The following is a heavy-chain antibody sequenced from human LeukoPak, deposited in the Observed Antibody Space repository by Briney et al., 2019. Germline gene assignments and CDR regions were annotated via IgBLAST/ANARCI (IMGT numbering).Heavy chain of an antibody. CDR1: GFPFSSHV. D-gene: IGHD3-9*01. CDR2: INHNGEAI. V-gene: IGHV3-48*02. J-gene: IGHJ4*02. CDR3: ARDYDWAFDF. Sequence: GGSLRLSCAASGFPFSSHVLSWVRQAPGKGLEWIAYINHNGEAIYYPDFVKGRFIISRDNAKNSLFLQMNDLRDEDAAVYYCARDYDWAFDFWGQGTRVTVSS.